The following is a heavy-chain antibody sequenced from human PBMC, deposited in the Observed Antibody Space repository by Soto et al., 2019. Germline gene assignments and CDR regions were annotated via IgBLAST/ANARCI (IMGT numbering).Heavy chain of an antibody. Sequence: PGRSLRLSCEASGFTFSSYAMGWVRQAPGKGLEWVSAISGSGGTTYYADSVKGRFTISRDNSKNTLYLQMNSLRAEDTAVYYCAKNGLGYCTNGVCPGGSDPWGQGTLVTVS. CDR1: GFTFSSYA. J-gene: IGHJ5*02. CDR3: AKNGLGYCTNGVCPGGSDP. D-gene: IGHD2-8*01. CDR2: ISGSGGTT. V-gene: IGHV3-23*01.